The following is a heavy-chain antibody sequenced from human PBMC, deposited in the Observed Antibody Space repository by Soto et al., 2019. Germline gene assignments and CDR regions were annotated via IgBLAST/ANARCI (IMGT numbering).Heavy chain of an antibody. V-gene: IGHV3-23*01. CDR1: GFTFSTFA. CDR3: AKSGPTNYFDF. Sequence: EVQLLESGGGFVQPGGSLRLSCAASGFTFSTFAMNWVRQAPGKGLEWVSGITGGSGFTFYADSGKGRFTISRDDSENPLFLQMSSLRAEDTAKYYCAKSGPTNYFDFWGQGTLVTVSS. CDR2: ITGGSGFT. J-gene: IGHJ4*02. D-gene: IGHD1-26*01.